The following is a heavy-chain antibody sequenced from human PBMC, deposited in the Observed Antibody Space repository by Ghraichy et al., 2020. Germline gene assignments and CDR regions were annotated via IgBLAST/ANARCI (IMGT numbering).Heavy chain of an antibody. CDR1: GFSLSTSGVG. V-gene: IGHV2-5*02. D-gene: IGHD4-23*01. Sequence: SGPTLVKPTQTLTLTCTFSGFSLSTSGVGVGWIRQPPGKALEWLALIYWDDDKRYSPSLKSRLTITKDTSKNQVVLTMTNMDPVDTATYYCALIDYGGNSGGFDYWGQGTLVTVSS. CDR3: ALIDYGGNSGGFDY. J-gene: IGHJ4*02. CDR2: IYWDDDK.